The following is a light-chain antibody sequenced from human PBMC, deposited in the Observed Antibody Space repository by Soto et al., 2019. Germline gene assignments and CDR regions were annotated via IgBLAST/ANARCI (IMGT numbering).Light chain of an antibody. CDR2: LGS. Sequence: DIVMTQSPLSLPVTPGEPASISCRSSESLLHSNGYNYLDWYLQKPGQSPQLLISLGSNRASGVPERFSGSGSGTDVTLKISRVEAEDVGVYYCMQALQTPLTFGGGTKVEIK. J-gene: IGKJ4*01. V-gene: IGKV2-28*01. CDR1: ESLLHSNGYNY. CDR3: MQALQTPLT.